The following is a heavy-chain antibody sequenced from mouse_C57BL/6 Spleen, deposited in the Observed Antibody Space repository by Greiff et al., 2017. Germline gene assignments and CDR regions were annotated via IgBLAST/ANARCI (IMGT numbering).Heavy chain of an antibody. CDR3: ARGPYGNYWYFDV. D-gene: IGHD2-1*01. CDR2: IDPSDSET. V-gene: IGHV1-52*01. Sequence: QVQLKQPGAELVRPGSSVKLSCKASGYTFTSYWMHWVKQRPIQGLEWIGNIDPSDSETHYNQKFKDKATLTVDTSSSTAYMQLSSLTSEDSAVYYCARGPYGNYWYFDVWGTGTTVTVSS. J-gene: IGHJ1*03. CDR1: GYTFTSYW.